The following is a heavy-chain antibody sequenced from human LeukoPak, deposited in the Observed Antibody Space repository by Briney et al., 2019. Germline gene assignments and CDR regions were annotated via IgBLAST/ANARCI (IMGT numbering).Heavy chain of an antibody. D-gene: IGHD5-12*01. J-gene: IGHJ4*02. CDR3: ARRQGYSGYDYPFYFDY. CDR1: GDSVSSKSAA. Sequence: SQTLSLTCVISGDSVSSKSAAWNWIRQSPSRGLEWLGRTYYRSKWYNDYAVSVKSRITINPDTSKNQFSLQLNSVTAADTAVYYCARRQGYSGYDYPFYFDYWGQGTLVTVSS. V-gene: IGHV6-1*01. CDR2: TYYRSKWYN.